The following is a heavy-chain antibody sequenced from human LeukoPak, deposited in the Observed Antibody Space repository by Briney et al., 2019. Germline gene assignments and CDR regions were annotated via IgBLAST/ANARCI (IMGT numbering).Heavy chain of an antibody. CDR2: ISGYNGNT. J-gene: IGHJ4*02. CDR1: GYTFTNYG. V-gene: IGHV1-18*01. D-gene: IGHD3-22*01. Sequence: ASVKVSCKASGYTFTNYGITWVRQAPGQGLEWMGWISGYNGNTAYAQNLQGRVTMTRDTSTSTVYMELSSLRSEDTAVYYCARVLHSSGYYYAYWGQGTLVTVSS. CDR3: ARVLHSSGYYYAY.